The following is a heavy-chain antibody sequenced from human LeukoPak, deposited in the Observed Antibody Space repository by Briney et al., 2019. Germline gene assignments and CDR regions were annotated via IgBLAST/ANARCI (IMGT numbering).Heavy chain of an antibody. Sequence: PSETLSLTRTVSGGSISSSSYYWGWIRQPPGKGLEWIGNIYYSGSTYYNPSLKSRVTISVDTSKNQFSLKLSSVTAADTAVYYCARHRSEYPFDYWGQGTLVTVSS. V-gene: IGHV4-39*01. CDR3: ARHRSEYPFDY. D-gene: IGHD2-2*02. J-gene: IGHJ4*02. CDR1: GGSISSSSYY. CDR2: IYYSGST.